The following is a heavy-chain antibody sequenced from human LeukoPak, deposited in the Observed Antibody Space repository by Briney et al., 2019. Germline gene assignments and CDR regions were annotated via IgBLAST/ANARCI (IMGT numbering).Heavy chain of an antibody. V-gene: IGHV4-59*01. Sequence: PSETLSLTCTVAGGSISSYYWSWIRQPPGKGLEWIGYIYYSGSTNYNPSLKSRVTISVDTSKNQFSLKLSSVTAADTAVYYCARKTPAYCGDDCYSYAFDIWGQGTMVTVSS. CDR3: ARKTPAYCGDDCYSYAFDI. CDR1: GGSISSYY. D-gene: IGHD2-21*01. CDR2: IYYSGST. J-gene: IGHJ3*02.